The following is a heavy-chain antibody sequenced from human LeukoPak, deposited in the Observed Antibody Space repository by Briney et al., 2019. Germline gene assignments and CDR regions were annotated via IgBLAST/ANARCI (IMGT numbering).Heavy chain of an antibody. CDR3: ATAHKNGGNMAFDI. J-gene: IGHJ3*02. CDR2: IVVGSGNT. CDR1: GFTFSSST. Sequence: GASVKVSCKASGFTFSSSTMQWVRQARGQRLEWIGWIVVGSGNTNYAQKFQERVTISRDMSTSTAYMELSSLTSEDTAVFYCATAHKNGGNMAFDIWGQGTMVTVSS. V-gene: IGHV1-58*02. D-gene: IGHD4-23*01.